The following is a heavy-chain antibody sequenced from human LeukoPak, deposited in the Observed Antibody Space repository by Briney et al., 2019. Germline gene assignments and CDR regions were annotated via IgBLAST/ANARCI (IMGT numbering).Heavy chain of an antibody. CDR1: GFTFSNYA. CDR2: LSGSDGST. Sequence: GGSLRLSCSASGFTFSNYAMSWVRPAPGKGLEWVSTLSGSDGSTYYRDSVKGRFTISRDNSKNTLYLQMNSLRAEDTAVYYCAKSGYNRFDYRGQGTLVTVSS. J-gene: IGHJ4*02. V-gene: IGHV3-23*01. CDR3: AKSGYNRFDY. D-gene: IGHD5-24*01.